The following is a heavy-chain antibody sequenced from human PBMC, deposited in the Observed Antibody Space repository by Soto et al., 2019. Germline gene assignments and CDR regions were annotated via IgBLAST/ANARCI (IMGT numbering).Heavy chain of an antibody. CDR1: GFTFSSYS. CDR2: ISSSSSYI. V-gene: IGHV3-21*01. CDR3: ARVGEKTDGMDV. Sequence: LRLSCAASGFTFSSYSMNWVRQAPGKGLEWVSSISSSSSYIYYADSVKGRFTISRDNAKNSLYLQMNSLRAEDTAVYYCARVGEKTDGMDVWGQGTTVTVSS. J-gene: IGHJ6*02. D-gene: IGHD3-10*01.